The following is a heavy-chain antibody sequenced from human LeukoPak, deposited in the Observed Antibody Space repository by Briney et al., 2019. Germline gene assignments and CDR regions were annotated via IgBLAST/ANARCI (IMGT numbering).Heavy chain of an antibody. Sequence: PSETLSLTCAVYGGSFSGYYWSWIRQPPGKGLEWIGEINHSGSTNYNPSLKSRVTISVDTSKNQFSLKLSSVTAADTAVYYCASGIVATMGYFDYWGQGTLVTVSS. D-gene: IGHD5-12*01. J-gene: IGHJ4*02. CDR2: INHSGST. CDR1: GGSFSGYY. V-gene: IGHV4-34*01. CDR3: ASGIVATMGYFDY.